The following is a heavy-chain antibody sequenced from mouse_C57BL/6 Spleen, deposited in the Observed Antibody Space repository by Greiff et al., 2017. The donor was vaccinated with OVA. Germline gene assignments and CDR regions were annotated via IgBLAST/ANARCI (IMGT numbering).Heavy chain of an antibody. CDR3: ASQRDGWFAY. V-gene: IGHV2-9-1*01. CDR2: IWTGGGT. J-gene: IGHJ3*01. Sequence: QVQLKQSGPGLVAPSQSLSITCTVSGFSFTSYAISWVRQPPGKGLEWLGVIWTGGGTNYNSAFKSRLSIRTDNSKSQVFLKMKILQSDDTSRYDCASQRDGWFAYWGQGTLVTFSA. CDR1: GFSFTSYA.